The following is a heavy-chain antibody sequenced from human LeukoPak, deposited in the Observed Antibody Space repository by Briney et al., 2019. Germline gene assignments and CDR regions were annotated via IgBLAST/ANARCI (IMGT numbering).Heavy chain of an antibody. Sequence: PGGSLRLSCAASGFTFSSYAMSWVRQAPGKGLEWVSAISGGGGSTYYADSVKGRFTISRDNSKNTLYLQMNSLRAEDTAVYYCAKGPGVTHDSYFDYWGQGTLVTVSS. V-gene: IGHV3-23*01. CDR1: GFTFSSYA. J-gene: IGHJ4*02. D-gene: IGHD3-10*01. CDR3: AKGPGVTHDSYFDY. CDR2: ISGGGGST.